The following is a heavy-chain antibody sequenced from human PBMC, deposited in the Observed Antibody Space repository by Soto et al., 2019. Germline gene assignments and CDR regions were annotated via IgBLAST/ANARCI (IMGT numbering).Heavy chain of an antibody. J-gene: IGHJ4*02. V-gene: IGHV4-61*01. D-gene: IGHD3-3*01. CDR1: GGSVSSGNYY. CDR3: ARGVGVVTFFDY. Sequence: QVQLQESGPGLVKPSETLSLTCTVSGGSVSSGNYYWSWIRQPPGKGLEWIGYIYYSGSTNFNPSLKSRVTVSVDKSTNQFSLKLSSVTAADTAVYYCARGVGVVTFFDYWGQGTLVTVSS. CDR2: IYYSGST.